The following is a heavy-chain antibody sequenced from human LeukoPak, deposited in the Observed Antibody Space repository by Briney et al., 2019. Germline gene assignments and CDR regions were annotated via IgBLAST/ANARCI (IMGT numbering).Heavy chain of an antibody. Sequence: PGGSLRLSCAASGFTFSSYSMNWVRQAPGKGLEWVSSISSSSSYIYYADSVKGRLTISRDNAKNSLYLQMNSLRAEDTAVYYCARDESDSSGYYYLSHAFDIWGQGTMVTVSS. V-gene: IGHV3-21*01. J-gene: IGHJ3*02. CDR2: ISSSSSYI. CDR3: ARDESDSSGYYYLSHAFDI. D-gene: IGHD3-22*01. CDR1: GFTFSSYS.